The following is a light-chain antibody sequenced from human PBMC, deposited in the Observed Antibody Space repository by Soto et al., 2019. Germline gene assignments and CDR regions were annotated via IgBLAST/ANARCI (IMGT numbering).Light chain of an antibody. CDR1: QSVSSN. Sequence: EIVMTQSPATLSVSPGERATLSCRASQSVSSNLAWYQQKPGQAPRLLIYGASTRATGIPARFSGSGSGTEFILTISSLQSEDFAVYYWQQYNNWPPDTFGQGTKLEIK. J-gene: IGKJ2*01. V-gene: IGKV3-15*01. CDR2: GAS. CDR3: QQYNNWPPDT.